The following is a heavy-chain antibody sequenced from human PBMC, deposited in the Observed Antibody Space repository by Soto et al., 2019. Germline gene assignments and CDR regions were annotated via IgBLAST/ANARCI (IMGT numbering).Heavy chain of an antibody. CDR3: ARDLGYALPDY. J-gene: IGHJ4*02. D-gene: IGHD2-15*01. CDR1: GGTLNSYV. CDR2: IIPIFGTA. V-gene: IGHV1-69*13. Sequence: GASVKVSCKASGGTLNSYVISWVRQAPGQGLEWMGGIIPIFGTANYAQKFQGRVTITADESTSTAYMELSSLRSEDTAVYYCARDLGYALPDYWGQGTLVTVSS.